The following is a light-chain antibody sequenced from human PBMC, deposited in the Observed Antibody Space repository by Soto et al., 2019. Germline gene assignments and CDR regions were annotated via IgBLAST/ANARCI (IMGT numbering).Light chain of an antibody. V-gene: IGKV3-20*01. CDR1: QSVSSIY. J-gene: IGKJ4*01. CDR3: QQYGRSSLT. CDR2: GAS. Sequence: EIVLTQSPDTLSLSPGERATLSCRASQSVSSIYLAWYQQKPGQAPRLLIYGASTRATGIPDRFSGSASGTDFTLTISRLEPEDLAVYFCQQYGRSSLTFGGGTKVEIK.